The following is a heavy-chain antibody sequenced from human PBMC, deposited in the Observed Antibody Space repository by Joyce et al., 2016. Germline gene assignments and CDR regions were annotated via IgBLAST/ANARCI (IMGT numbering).Heavy chain of an antibody. CDR1: GFNNFSNYG. CDR2: ISYDGNNK. Sequence: QVKLVESGGGVVQPGRSLRLSCAASGFNNFSNYGMHWVRQAPGKGLEWVAVISYDGNNKYYGDYVKGRFTISRDNYKNTLYLQISSLKTEDTAVYYCAALTTVVDLMDVWGQGTTVTVSS. J-gene: IGHJ6*02. V-gene: IGHV3-30*03. D-gene: IGHD4-23*01. CDR3: AALTTVVDLMDV.